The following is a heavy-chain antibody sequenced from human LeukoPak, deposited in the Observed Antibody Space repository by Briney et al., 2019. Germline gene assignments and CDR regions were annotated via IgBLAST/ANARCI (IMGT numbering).Heavy chain of an antibody. CDR1: GGTFSSYA. CDR3: ARVEYGDYARGYYYGMDV. D-gene: IGHD4-17*01. J-gene: IGHJ6*02. CDR2: IIPIFGTA. V-gene: IGHV1-69*13. Sequence: SVTVSCTASGGTFSSYAISWVRQAPGQGLEWMGGIIPIFGTANYAQKFQGRVTITADESTSTAYMELSSLRSEDTAVYYCARVEYGDYARGYYYGMDVWGQGTTVTVSS.